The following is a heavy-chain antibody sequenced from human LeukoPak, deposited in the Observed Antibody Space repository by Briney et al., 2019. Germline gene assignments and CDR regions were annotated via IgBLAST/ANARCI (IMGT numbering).Heavy chain of an antibody. CDR3: ARDPVAVAAPEGLFDY. CDR1: GFIFSDYG. Sequence: PGGSLRLSCAASGFIFSDYGMRWVRQAPGKGLEWVAVIWYDGSNKYYADSVKGRFTISRDNSKNTLYLQMNSLRAEDTAVYYCARDPVAVAAPEGLFDYWGQGTLVTVSS. J-gene: IGHJ4*02. D-gene: IGHD6-19*01. V-gene: IGHV3-33*01. CDR2: IWYDGSNK.